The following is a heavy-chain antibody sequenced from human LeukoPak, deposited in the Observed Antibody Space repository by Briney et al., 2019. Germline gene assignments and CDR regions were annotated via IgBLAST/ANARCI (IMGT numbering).Heavy chain of an antibody. CDR3: AKCHTDYGTGFDC. V-gene: IGHV3-23*01. J-gene: IGHJ4*02. CDR1: GLAFRNFA. D-gene: IGHD4/OR15-4a*01. Sequence: GGSLRLSCGAFGLAFRNFAMSWVRQAPGRGLESVLVISGTGYNTYYADSVKGRFTVSRDNSQNTLYLQMNSLRAEDTAVYYCAKCHTDYGTGFDCWGQGTLVTVAS. CDR2: ISGTGYNT.